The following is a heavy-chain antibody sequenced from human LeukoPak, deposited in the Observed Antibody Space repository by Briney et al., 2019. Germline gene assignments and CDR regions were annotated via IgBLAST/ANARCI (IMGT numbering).Heavy chain of an antibody. V-gene: IGHV4-31*03. Sequence: SQTLSLTCTVSGGSISSGGYYWSWIRQHPGKGLEWIGYIYYSGSTYYNPSLKSRVTISVDTSKNQFSLKLSSVTAADTAVYYCARESYAMDTINSDAFDIWGQGTMVTVSS. CDR3: ARESYAMDTINSDAFDI. CDR1: GGSISSGGYY. D-gene: IGHD5-24*01. J-gene: IGHJ3*02. CDR2: IYYSGST.